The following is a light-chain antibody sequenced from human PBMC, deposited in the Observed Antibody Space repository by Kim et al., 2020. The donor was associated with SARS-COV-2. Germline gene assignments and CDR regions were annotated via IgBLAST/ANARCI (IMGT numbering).Light chain of an antibody. V-gene: IGLV6-57*01. CDR3: QSYDSSTMWV. Sequence: NFMLTQPHSVSESPGKTVTISCTRSSGSIASNYVQWYQQRPGSSPTTVIYEDNQRPSGVPDRFSGSIDSSSNSASLTIAGLKTEDEAVYYCQSYDSSTMWVFGGGTQLTVL. CDR2: EDN. J-gene: IGLJ2*01. CDR1: SGSIASNY.